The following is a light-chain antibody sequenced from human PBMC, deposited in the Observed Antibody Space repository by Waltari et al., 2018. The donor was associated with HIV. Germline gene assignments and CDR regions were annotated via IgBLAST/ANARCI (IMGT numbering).Light chain of an antibody. CDR3: TSITTNSALL. Sequence: QSALTQPAAVSGSPGQSITISCTGSSSDVGHYNSGSWYQQVPGKAPQLLIFEVNRRPAGISNRFSGSKSGNTASLTISGLQAEDEADFYCTSITTNSALLFGGGTKLTVL. V-gene: IGLV2-14*01. CDR1: SSDVGHYNS. J-gene: IGLJ3*02. CDR2: EVN.